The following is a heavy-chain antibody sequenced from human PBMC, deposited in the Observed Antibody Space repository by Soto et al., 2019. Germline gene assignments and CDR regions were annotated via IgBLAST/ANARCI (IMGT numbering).Heavy chain of an antibody. CDR3: ARCRYYDFWSGYYTGFAY. V-gene: IGHV1-69*06. Sequence: QVQLVQSGAEVKKPGSSVKVSCKASGGTFSSYAISWVRQAPGQGLEWMGGIIPIFGTANYAQKFQGRVTITADKSTRTAYMELSSLRSEDTAVYYCARCRYYDFWSGYYTGFAYWGQGTLVTVSS. J-gene: IGHJ4*02. CDR2: IIPIFGTA. D-gene: IGHD3-3*01. CDR1: GGTFSSYA.